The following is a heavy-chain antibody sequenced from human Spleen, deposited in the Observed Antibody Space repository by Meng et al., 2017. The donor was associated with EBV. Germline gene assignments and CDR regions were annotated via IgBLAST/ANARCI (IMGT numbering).Heavy chain of an antibody. V-gene: IGHV1-2*06. CDR3: ARVRCFDGSCNWGH. CDR1: GYTFTGYF. J-gene: IGHJ4*02. CDR2: INPDSGST. D-gene: IGHD2-15*01. Sequence: MQSGAEVQKPGSSLKVSCKASGYTFTGYFIHWVRQAPGQGLEWMGRINPDSGSTDSAQQYQDRVTMTRDTSISTAYMELSRLRSDDTAVYFCARVRCFDGSCNWGHWGQGTLVTVSS.